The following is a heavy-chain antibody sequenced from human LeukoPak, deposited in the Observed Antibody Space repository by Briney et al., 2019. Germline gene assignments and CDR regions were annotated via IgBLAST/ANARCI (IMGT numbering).Heavy chain of an antibody. CDR2: ISSSGSTI. Sequence: PGGSLRLSCAASRFTFSSYEVNWVSQAPGKGLEWVSYISSSGSTIYYADSVKGRFTISRDNAKNSLYLQMNSLRAEDTAVYYCARGSHPYGMDVWGKGTMVTVST. CDR3: ARGSHPYGMDV. V-gene: IGHV3-48*03. J-gene: IGHJ6*04. CDR1: RFTFSSYE.